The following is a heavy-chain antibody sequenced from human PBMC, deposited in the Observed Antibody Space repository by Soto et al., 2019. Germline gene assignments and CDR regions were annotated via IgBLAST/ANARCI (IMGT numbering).Heavy chain of an antibody. CDR1: EFTFSSYG. D-gene: IGHD3-3*01. Sequence: PGGSLRLSCAAAEFTFSSYGRHWVRQAPGKGLEWVAVIWYDGSSKYYADSVKGRFTISRDNSKNTLYLQMNSLRAEDTAVYYCARAHYTYYDFWSGYYQPDYWGQGTLVTVSS. V-gene: IGHV3-33*01. CDR2: IWYDGSSK. CDR3: ARAHYTYYDFWSGYYQPDY. J-gene: IGHJ4*02.